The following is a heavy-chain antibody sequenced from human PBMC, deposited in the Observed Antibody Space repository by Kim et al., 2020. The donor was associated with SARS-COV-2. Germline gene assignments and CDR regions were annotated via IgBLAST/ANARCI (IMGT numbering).Heavy chain of an antibody. J-gene: IGHJ4*02. CDR2: INHSGST. V-gene: IGHV4-34*01. D-gene: IGHD3-10*01. Sequence: SETLSLTCAVYGGSFSGYYWSWIRQPPGKGLEWIGEINHSGSTNYNPSLKSRVTISVDTSKNQFSLKLSSVTAADTAVYYCARGPHHQYGSGSYYIRWWGQGTLVTVSS. CDR1: GGSFSGYY. CDR3: ARGPHHQYGSGSYYIRW.